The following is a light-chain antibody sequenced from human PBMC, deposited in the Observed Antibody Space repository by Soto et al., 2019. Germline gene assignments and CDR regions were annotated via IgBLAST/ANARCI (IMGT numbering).Light chain of an antibody. CDR3: SSSTTRNSLL. Sequence: QSALTQPASVSGSPGQSITISCTGNNSDVGAYDYVSWYQQFPGRDPKLIIYNVRDRPSGVSYRFSGSKSANTATLAISGLQAEDEADYYCSSSTTRNSLLFGGGTQLTVL. CDR2: NVR. V-gene: IGLV2-14*03. CDR1: NSDVGAYDY. J-gene: IGLJ2*01.